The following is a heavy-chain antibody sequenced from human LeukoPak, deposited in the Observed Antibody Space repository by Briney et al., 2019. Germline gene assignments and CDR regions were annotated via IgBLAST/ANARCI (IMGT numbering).Heavy chain of an antibody. Sequence: GGSLRLSCAASGFTFSSYWMSWVRQAPGKGMEWVANIKQDGSEKYYVDSVKGRFTISRDNAKNSLYLQMNSLRAEDTAVYYCARVAPHYYDSSGFGYFDLWGRGTLVTVSS. V-gene: IGHV3-7*01. J-gene: IGHJ2*01. CDR1: GFTFSSYW. CDR2: IKQDGSEK. CDR3: ARVAPHYYDSSGFGYFDL. D-gene: IGHD3-22*01.